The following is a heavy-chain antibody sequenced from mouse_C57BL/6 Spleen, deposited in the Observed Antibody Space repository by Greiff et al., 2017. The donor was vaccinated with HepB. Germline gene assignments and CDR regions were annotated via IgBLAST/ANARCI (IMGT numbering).Heavy chain of an antibody. J-gene: IGHJ3*01. CDR2: ISSGGDYI. V-gene: IGHV5-9-1*02. D-gene: IGHD3-2*02. CDR1: GFTFSSYA. Sequence: EVQGVESGEGLVKPGGSLKLSCAASGFTFSSYAMSWVRQTPEKRLEWVAYISSGGDYIYYADTVKGRFTISRENARNTLYLQMSSLKSEDTAMYYCTVTAQAPWFAYWGQGTLVTVSA. CDR3: TVTAQAPWFAY.